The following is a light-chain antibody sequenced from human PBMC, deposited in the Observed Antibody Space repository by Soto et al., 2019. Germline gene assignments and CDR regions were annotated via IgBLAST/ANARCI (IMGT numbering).Light chain of an antibody. CDR1: SSNIGAGYD. CDR2: GNS. Sequence: QSVLTQPPSVSGAPGQRVTISCTGNSSNIGAGYDVHWFQQLPGTAPKLLIYGNSNLPSGVPDRFSGSKSGTSASLAITGLQAEDEADYYCQSYDSSLSGSYVFGTGTKLTVL. J-gene: IGLJ1*01. CDR3: QSYDSSLSGSYV. V-gene: IGLV1-40*01.